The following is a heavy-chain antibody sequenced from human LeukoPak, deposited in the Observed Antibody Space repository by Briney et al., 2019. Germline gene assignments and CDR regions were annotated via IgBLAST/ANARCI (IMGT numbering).Heavy chain of an antibody. D-gene: IGHD3-16*02. J-gene: IGHJ4*02. V-gene: IGHV4-39*01. CDR2: IYYSGST. Sequence: KSSETLSLTCTVSGGSISSRSYYWGWIRQPPGKGLEWIGSIYYSGSTYYNPSLKSRVSISVDPSKSQFSLKLTSVTAADTAVYYCATHPLLDYWGQGSLVTVSS. CDR3: ATHPLLDY. CDR1: GGSISSRSYY.